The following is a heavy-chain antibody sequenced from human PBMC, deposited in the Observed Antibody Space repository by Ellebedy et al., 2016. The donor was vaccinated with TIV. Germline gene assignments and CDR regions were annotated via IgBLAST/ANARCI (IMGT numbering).Heavy chain of an antibody. Sequence: GESLKISCAASGFTFSNYNMNWVRQAPGKGLEWISYITSSTIYYADSVKGRFTISRDNAKNSLYLQMNSLRDEDTALYNGARDRVGRYFDWAETHYGMDVWGQGTTVTVSS. J-gene: IGHJ6*02. D-gene: IGHD3-9*01. CDR1: GFTFSNYN. CDR2: ITSSTI. CDR3: ARDRVGRYFDWAETHYGMDV. V-gene: IGHV3-48*02.